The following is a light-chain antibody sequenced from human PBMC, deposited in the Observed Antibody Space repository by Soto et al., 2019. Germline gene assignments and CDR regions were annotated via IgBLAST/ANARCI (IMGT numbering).Light chain of an antibody. J-gene: IGKJ1*01. CDR3: QQYNNWPRT. CDR2: GAS. CDR1: QSVSSN. Sequence: DIDMTQSRSTLSVAAEEIATLSCRASQSVSSNLAWYQQKPGQAPGLLIYGASTRATGIPARFSGSGSGTEFTLTINSLQSEDFAVYYCQQYNNWPRTFGQGTKVDIK. V-gene: IGKV3-15*01.